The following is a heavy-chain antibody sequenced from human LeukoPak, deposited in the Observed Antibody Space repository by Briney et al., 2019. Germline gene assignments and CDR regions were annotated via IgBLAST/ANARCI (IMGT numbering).Heavy chain of an antibody. CDR3: ARDRGYQIDY. V-gene: IGHV3-74*01. Sequence: TGGSLRLSCAASGFTFSSDWMHWVRQAPGKGLVWVSRINSDGSSTNYADSVKGRFTISRDNAKNTLYLQINSLGPEDTTVYYCARDRGYQIDYWGQGTLVTVSS. D-gene: IGHD3-22*01. CDR1: GFTFSSDW. CDR2: INSDGSST. J-gene: IGHJ4*02.